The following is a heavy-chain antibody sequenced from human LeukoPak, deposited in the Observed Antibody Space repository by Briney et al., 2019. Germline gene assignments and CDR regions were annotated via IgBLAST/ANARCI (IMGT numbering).Heavy chain of an antibody. CDR1: GFTFISYW. V-gene: IGHV3-21*01. CDR2: ISSSSSYI. CDR3: ARDRWLQSQRYFDY. D-gene: IGHD5-24*01. J-gene: IGHJ4*02. Sequence: GGSLRLSCAASGFTFISYWLTWVRQAPGKGLEWVSSISSSSSYIYYADSVKGRFTISRDNAKNSLYVQMDSLRAEDTAVYYCARDRWLQSQRYFDYWGQGILVTVSS.